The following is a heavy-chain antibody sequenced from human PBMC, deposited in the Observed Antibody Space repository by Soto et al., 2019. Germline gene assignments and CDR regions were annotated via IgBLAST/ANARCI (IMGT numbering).Heavy chain of an antibody. CDR3: ARDAGWELIHFDY. CDR2: ISSSSSTI. Sequence: GGSLRLSCAASGFTFSDYYMSWIRQAPGKGLEWVSYISSSSSTIYYADSVKGRFTISRDNAKNSLYLQMNSLRDEDTAVYYCARDAGWELIHFDYWGQGTLVTVSS. CDR1: GFTFSDYY. J-gene: IGHJ4*02. D-gene: IGHD1-26*01. V-gene: IGHV3-11*04.